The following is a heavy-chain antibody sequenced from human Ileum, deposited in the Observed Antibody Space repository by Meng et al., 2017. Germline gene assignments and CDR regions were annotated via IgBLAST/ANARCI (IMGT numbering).Heavy chain of an antibody. J-gene: IGHJ4*02. Sequence: QVTLVQSGGEVKKLGGTVKVSCKASGYTFNTYGISWVRQAPGQGLEWMGWMNTDKGNTNYAQKFQSRVTMTRDTSTSTAYMELRSLRSDDTAVYFCAREGAYNGGDYWGQGTLVTVSS. V-gene: IGHV1-18*01. CDR1: GYTFNTYG. D-gene: IGHD1-1*01. CDR3: AREGAYNGGDY. CDR2: MNTDKGNT.